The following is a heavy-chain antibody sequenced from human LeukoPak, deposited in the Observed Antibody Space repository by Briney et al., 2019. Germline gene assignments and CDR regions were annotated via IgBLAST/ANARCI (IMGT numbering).Heavy chain of an antibody. V-gene: IGHV3-48*04. D-gene: IGHD5-18*01. CDR2: ISSSSSTI. CDR1: GFTFSSYS. Sequence: GGSLSLSCAASGFTFSSYSMNWVRQAPGKGLEWVSYISSSSSTIYYADSVKGRFTISRDNAKNSLYLQMNSLRAEDTAVYYCARDPGHSYGYSFDYWGQGTLVTVSS. CDR3: ARDPGHSYGYSFDY. J-gene: IGHJ4*02.